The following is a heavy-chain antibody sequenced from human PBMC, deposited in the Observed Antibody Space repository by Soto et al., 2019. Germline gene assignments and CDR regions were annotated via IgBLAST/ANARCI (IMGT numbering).Heavy chain of an antibody. J-gene: IGHJ4*02. CDR1: GGIFSSYA. D-gene: IGHD6-6*01. V-gene: IGHV1-69*01. CDR3: ARVGGIGAPPGTDY. CDR2: VIPILGQA. Sequence: QVQLVQSGAEAKKPGSSVKVSCKASGGIFSSYAISWLRQAPGQGLEWMGAVIPILGQAYYAQDLQDRVSITADESTRTTYMELSSLRSEDTAVYFCARVGGIGAPPGTDYWGQGTLVTVSS.